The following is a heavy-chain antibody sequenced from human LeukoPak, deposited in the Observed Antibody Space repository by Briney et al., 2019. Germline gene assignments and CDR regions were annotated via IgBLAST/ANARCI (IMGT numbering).Heavy chain of an antibody. CDR2: IKQDGSEK. Sequence: GGSLRLSCAASGFTFSSYWMSWVRQAPGKGLEWVANIKQDGSEKYYVDSVKGRFTISRDNAKNSLYLQMNSLRAEDTAVYYCARDPARILGPAHWFDPWGQGTLVTVSS. V-gene: IGHV3-7*01. CDR1: GFTFSSYW. J-gene: IGHJ5*02. D-gene: IGHD2-15*01. CDR3: ARDPARILGPAHWFDP.